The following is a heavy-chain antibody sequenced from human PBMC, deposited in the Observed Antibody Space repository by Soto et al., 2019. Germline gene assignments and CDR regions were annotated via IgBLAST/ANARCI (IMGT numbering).Heavy chain of an antibody. V-gene: IGHV1-3*01. D-gene: IGHD3-10*01. CDR2: INAGNGNT. Sequence: GASVKVSCKASGYTFTSDGISWVRQAPGQRLEWMGWINAGNGNTKYSQKFQGRVTITRDTSASTAYMELSSLRSEGTAVYYCASSYYGSGNPKDYYYGMDVWGQGTTVTVSS. CDR1: GYTFTSDG. CDR3: ASSYYGSGNPKDYYYGMDV. J-gene: IGHJ6*02.